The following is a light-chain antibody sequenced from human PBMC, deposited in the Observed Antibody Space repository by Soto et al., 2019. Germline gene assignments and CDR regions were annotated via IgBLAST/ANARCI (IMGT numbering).Light chain of an antibody. CDR3: QQYKDYSTWT. CDR1: QSISRW. CDR2: DAS. J-gene: IGKJ1*01. V-gene: IGKV1-5*01. Sequence: DIQMTQSPYTLSAYVGDRVTITCRASQSISRWLAWYQQKPGKAPKVLIWDASSLQRGVPSRFSGSGSGTEFSLTISSLQPDDFGTYYCQQYKDYSTWTFGQGTKVEIK.